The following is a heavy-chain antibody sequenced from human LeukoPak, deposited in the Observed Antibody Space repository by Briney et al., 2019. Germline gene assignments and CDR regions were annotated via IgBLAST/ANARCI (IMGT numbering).Heavy chain of an antibody. J-gene: IGHJ3*02. CDR2: IGSRSTYT. Sequence: GGSLRLSCAASGFTFSSYSMNWVRRARGKGLEWVSYIGSRSTYTYSADSGKGRFTISRDNAKNSLYLQMNSLTAEDTAVYYCARGGLNFDAFDIWGQGTMVTVSS. D-gene: IGHD1-7*01. CDR3: ARGGLNFDAFDI. V-gene: IGHV3-21*01. CDR1: GFTFSSYS.